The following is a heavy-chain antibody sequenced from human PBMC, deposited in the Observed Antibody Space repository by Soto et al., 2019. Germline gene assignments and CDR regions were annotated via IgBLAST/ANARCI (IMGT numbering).Heavy chain of an antibody. CDR2: ISGSGGST. CDR3: ARVHLVRTSSYYCGMDV. Sequence: LRLSCAASGFTFSSYAMSWVRQAPGKGLEWVAAISGSGGSTYYRDSVKGRFTISRDNAESSLFLQMNSLRVDDTAVYHCARVHLVRTSSYYCGMDVWGPGTTVTVSS. D-gene: IGHD6-6*01. J-gene: IGHJ6*02. V-gene: IGHV3-23*01. CDR1: GFTFSSYA.